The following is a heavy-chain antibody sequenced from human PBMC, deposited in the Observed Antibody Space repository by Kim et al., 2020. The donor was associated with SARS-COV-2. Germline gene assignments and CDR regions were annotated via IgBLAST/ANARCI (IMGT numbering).Heavy chain of an antibody. J-gene: IGHJ6*03. CDR3: AVLGDYSDYRRPSPPYSFMDL. D-gene: IGHD4-17*01. Sequence: ASVKVSCKASGYRFLSYDVNWVRQATGQGLEWMGWMDPDTGNTGYAQNFQGRVTMTRDTSLGAAYMELTNLRSDDTAIYYCAVLGDYSDYRRPSPPYSFMDLWGNGTTVTVSS. V-gene: IGHV1-8*01. CDR1: GYRFLSYD. CDR2: MDPDTGNT.